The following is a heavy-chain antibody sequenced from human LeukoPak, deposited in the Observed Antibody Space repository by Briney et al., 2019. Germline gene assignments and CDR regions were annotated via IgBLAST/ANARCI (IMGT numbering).Heavy chain of an antibody. CDR3: ARQGAGQQLVRYYYYGMDV. D-gene: IGHD6-13*01. Sequence: ASVTVSCKASGYTFTSYYMHWVRQAPGQGLEWMGIINPSGGSTSYAQKFQGRVTMTRDTSTSTVYMELSSLRSEDTAVYYCARQGAGQQLVRYYYYGMDVWGQGTTVTVSS. CDR2: INPSGGST. CDR1: GYTFTSYY. J-gene: IGHJ6*02. V-gene: IGHV1-46*01.